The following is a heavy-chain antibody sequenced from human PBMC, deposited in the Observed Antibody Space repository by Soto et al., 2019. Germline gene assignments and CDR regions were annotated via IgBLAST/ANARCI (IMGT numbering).Heavy chain of an antibody. V-gene: IGHV4-34*01. D-gene: IGHD3-10*01. CDR1: GGSFSGYY. CDR2: INHSGST. CDR3: AETFISFAEYFQH. Sequence: QVQLQQWGAGLLKPSETLSLTCAVYGGSFSGYYWSWIRQPPGKGLEWIGEINHSGSTNYNPSLKSRVTISVDTSKNQFSLKLSSVTAADTAVYYCAETFISFAEYFQHWGQGTLVTVSS. J-gene: IGHJ1*01.